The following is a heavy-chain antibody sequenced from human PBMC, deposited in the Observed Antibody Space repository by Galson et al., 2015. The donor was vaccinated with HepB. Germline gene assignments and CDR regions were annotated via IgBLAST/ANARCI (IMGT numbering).Heavy chain of an antibody. CDR2: ISYDGSNK. D-gene: IGHD2-2*01. J-gene: IGHJ2*01. V-gene: IGHV3-30*04. CDR3: ARDNRGYCSSTSCYGDWYFDL. CDR1: GFTFSSYA. Sequence: SLRLSCAASGFTFSSYAMHWVRQAPGKGLEWVAVISYDGSNKYYADSVKGRFTISRDNSKNTLYLQMNSLRAEDTAVYYCARDNRGYCSSTSCYGDWYFDLWGRGTLVTVSS.